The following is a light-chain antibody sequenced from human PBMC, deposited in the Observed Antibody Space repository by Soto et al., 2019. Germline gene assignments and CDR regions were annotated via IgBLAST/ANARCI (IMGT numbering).Light chain of an antibody. V-gene: IGKV1-39*01. Sequence: IQMTQCPSSLSASVGDRVTITCRASQSISSYLNWYQQKPGKAPKLLIYAASSLQSGVPSRFSGSGSGTDFTLTISSLQPEDIATYYCQQYDNLPLTFGGGTKVDIK. J-gene: IGKJ4*01. CDR1: QSISSY. CDR2: AAS. CDR3: QQYDNLPLT.